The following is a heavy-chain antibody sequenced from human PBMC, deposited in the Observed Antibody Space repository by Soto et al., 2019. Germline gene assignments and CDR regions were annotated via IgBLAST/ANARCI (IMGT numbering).Heavy chain of an antibody. J-gene: IGHJ4*02. V-gene: IGHV4-59*01. CDR3: ARFRSSSPFDY. CDR1: GGSISSYY. Sequence: SETLSLTCTVSGGSISSYYWSWIRQPPGKGLEWIGYIYYSGSTNYNPSLKSRVTISVDTSKNQFSLKLSSVTAADTAVYYCARFRSSSPFDYWGQGTLVTVSS. CDR2: IYYSGST. D-gene: IGHD6-6*01.